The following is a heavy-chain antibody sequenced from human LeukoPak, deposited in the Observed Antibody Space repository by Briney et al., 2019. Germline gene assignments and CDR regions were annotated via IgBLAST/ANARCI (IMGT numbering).Heavy chain of an antibody. CDR1: GFTFSSYW. V-gene: IGHV3-74*01. D-gene: IGHD3-10*01. CDR2: INSDGSST. Sequence: PGGSLRLSCAASGFTFSSYWMHWVRQAPGKGLVWVSRINSDGSSTSYADSVKGRFTISRDNAKNSLYLQMNSLRAEDTAVYYCARGRNDYGSGSYYQIYPFDYWGQGTLVTVSS. CDR3: ARGRNDYGSGSYYQIYPFDY. J-gene: IGHJ4*02.